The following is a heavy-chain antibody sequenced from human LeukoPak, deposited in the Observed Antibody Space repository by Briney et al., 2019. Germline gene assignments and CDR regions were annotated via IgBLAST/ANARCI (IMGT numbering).Heavy chain of an antibody. CDR2: ISSSSSYI. CDR3: ARDSLVVVAATSAQSDY. CDR1: GFTFSSYS. Sequence: GGSLRLSRAASGFTFSSYSMNWVRQAPGKGLEWVSSISSSSSYIYYADSVKGRFTISRDNAKNSLYLQMNSLRAEDTAVYYCARDSLVVVAATSAQSDYWGQGTLVTVSP. J-gene: IGHJ4*02. V-gene: IGHV3-21*01. D-gene: IGHD2-15*01.